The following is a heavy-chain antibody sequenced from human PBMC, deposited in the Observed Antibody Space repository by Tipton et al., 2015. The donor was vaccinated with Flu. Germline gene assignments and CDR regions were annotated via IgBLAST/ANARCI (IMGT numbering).Heavy chain of an antibody. J-gene: IGHJ5*01. CDR3: ARRDFSNYVSEPKNWFDF. CDR2: ICPGSP. D-gene: IGHD4-11*01. CDR1: GASVSSPYC. V-gene: IGHV4-38-2*01. Sequence: TLSLTCSVSGASVSSPYCWGWVRQPPGKGLEWIGNICPGSPYYNPSLRSRVTISVARSKDQFSLRLTSLTAADTAVYFCARRDFSNYVSEPKNWFDFWGQGTLVTVSS.